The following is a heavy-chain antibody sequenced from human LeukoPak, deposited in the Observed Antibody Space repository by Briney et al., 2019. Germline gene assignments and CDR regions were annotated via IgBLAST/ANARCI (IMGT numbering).Heavy chain of an antibody. D-gene: IGHD5-18*01. J-gene: IGHJ4*02. CDR1: GFIFSNYA. Sequence: GGSLRLSCAASGFIFSNYAMHWVRQAPGKGLEWVTVISYDGSNKYYADSVKGRFTISRDNSKNTLYLRMNSLRAEDTAVYYCARAELYTAMVPNFDYWGQGTLVTVSS. CDR2: ISYDGSNK. CDR3: ARAELYTAMVPNFDY. V-gene: IGHV3-30*04.